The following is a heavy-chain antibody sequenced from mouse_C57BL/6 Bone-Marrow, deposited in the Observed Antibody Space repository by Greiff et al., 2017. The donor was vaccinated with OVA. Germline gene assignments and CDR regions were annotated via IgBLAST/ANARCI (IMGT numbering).Heavy chain of an antibody. CDR1: GFTFSSYA. CDR2: ISSGGDYI. V-gene: IGHV5-9-1*02. J-gene: IGHJ4*01. Sequence: EVMLVESGAGLVKPGGSLKLSCAASGFTFSSYAMSWVRQTPGKRLEWVEDISSGGDYIYYADTVKGRSTITRDNARNTLYRQMSSLKSEDTAMYNCKMLRDEMDYWGQGTSVTVTS. CDR3: KMLRDEMDY.